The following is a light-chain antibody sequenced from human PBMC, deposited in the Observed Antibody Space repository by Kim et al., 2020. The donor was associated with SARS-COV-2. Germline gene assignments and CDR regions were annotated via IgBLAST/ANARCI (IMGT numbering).Light chain of an antibody. CDR3: QQYNDWPLT. CDR1: QSIISN. V-gene: IGKV3-15*01. CDR2: AAS. Sequence: GTPAETATLSCRSRQSIISNLAWYQQGPGQAPRLLIYAASARATGVPARFSGSGSGTEFVLSVSSLQSEDVALYYCQQYNDWPLTFGGGTKVDIK. J-gene: IGKJ4*01.